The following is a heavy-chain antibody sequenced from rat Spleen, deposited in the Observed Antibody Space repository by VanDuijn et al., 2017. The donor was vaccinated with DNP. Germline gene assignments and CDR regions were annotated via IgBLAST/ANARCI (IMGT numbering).Heavy chain of an antibody. CDR3: AKGPNYGGWSDYFDY. J-gene: IGHJ2*01. CDR1: GFIFSNYW. Sequence: EVQLVESGGGLVQPGRSLKLSCVASGFIFSNYWMTWIRQAPGKGLEWVASISNTGGSTYYPDSVKGRFSLSRDNAQNTLYLQMSKVGSEDTAIYYCAKGPNYGGWSDYFDYWGQGVMVTVSS. CDR2: ISNTGGST. D-gene: IGHD1-11*01. V-gene: IGHV5-31*01.